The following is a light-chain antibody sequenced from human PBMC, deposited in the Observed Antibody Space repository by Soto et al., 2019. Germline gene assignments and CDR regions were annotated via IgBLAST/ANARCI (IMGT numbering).Light chain of an antibody. V-gene: IGKV1-39*01. CDR1: QTINTY. CDR3: QQSYSTPA. CDR2: ATS. Sequence: DIQMTQSPSSLSASVGDRVAIICRASQTINTYLNWYQQKPGKAPHLLIYATSTLQSGVPSRFSGSGSGTDFTLTISSLQPEDFATYYCQQSYSTPAFGPGTKVDIK. J-gene: IGKJ3*01.